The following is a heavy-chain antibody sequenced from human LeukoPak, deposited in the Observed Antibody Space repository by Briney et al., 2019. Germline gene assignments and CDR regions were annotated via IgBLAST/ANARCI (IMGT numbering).Heavy chain of an antibody. Sequence: GGSLRLSCAASGFTFSSYEMNWVRQAPGKGLGWVSYISSSGSTIYYADSVKGRFTISRDNAKNSLYLQMNSLRAEDTAVYYCARDGIAAPGTPTYYFDYWGQGTLVTVSS. CDR1: GFTFSSYE. CDR2: ISSSGSTI. J-gene: IGHJ4*02. CDR3: ARDGIAAPGTPTYYFDY. V-gene: IGHV3-48*03. D-gene: IGHD6-13*01.